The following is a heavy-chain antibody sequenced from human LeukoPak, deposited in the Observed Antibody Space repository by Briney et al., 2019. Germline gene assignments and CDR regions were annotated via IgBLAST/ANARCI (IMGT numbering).Heavy chain of an antibody. V-gene: IGHV3-9*01. CDR1: GFTFDDYA. Sequence: GRSLRLSCAASGFTFDDYAMHWVRQAPGKGLEWVSGISWNSGSIGYADSVKGRFTISRDNAKNSLYLQMNSLRAEDTALYYCAKDISLIWFGEEGFDYWGQGTLVTVSS. CDR3: AKDISLIWFGEEGFDY. CDR2: ISWNSGSI. D-gene: IGHD3-10*01. J-gene: IGHJ4*02.